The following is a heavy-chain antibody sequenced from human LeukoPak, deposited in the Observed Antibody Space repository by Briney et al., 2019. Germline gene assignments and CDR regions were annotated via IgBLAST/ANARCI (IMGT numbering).Heavy chain of an antibody. Sequence: GGSLRLSCAASGFTFSSYSMNWVRQAPGKGLEWVSSISSSSSYIYYADSVKGRFTISRDNAKNTVYLQMNSLRVEDTAVYYCARGALYQYYLDYWGWGQGTLVTVSS. CDR1: GFTFSSYS. J-gene: IGHJ4*02. CDR3: ARGALYQYYLDYWG. CDR2: ISSSSSYI. V-gene: IGHV3-21*01. D-gene: IGHD4-17*01.